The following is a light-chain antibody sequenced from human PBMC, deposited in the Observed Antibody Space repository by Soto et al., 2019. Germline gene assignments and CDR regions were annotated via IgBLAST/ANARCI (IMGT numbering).Light chain of an antibody. J-gene: IGLJ2*01. CDR3: SSYTTSSTVL. V-gene: IGLV2-14*01. CDR2: QVS. Sequence: QSALTQPTSVSGSPGQSITISCTGTNSDVGAYNYVSWYQQHPGKAPKLMIYQVSNRPSGVSNRFSGSKSGNTASLTISGLQAEDEADYYCSSYTTSSTVLFDGGTKVTVL. CDR1: NSDVGAYNY.